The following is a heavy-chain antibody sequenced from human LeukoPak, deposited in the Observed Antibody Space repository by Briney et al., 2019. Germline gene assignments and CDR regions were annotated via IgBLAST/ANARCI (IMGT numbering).Heavy chain of an antibody. Sequence: SETLSLTCAVYGGSFSGYHWSWIRQPPGKGLEWIGEINHSGSTNYNPSLKSRVTISVDTSKNQFSLKLSSVTAADTAVYYCARGVRFLKVWGQGTLVTVSS. D-gene: IGHD3-3*01. V-gene: IGHV4-34*01. CDR2: INHSGST. CDR3: ARGVRFLKV. J-gene: IGHJ4*02. CDR1: GGSFSGYH.